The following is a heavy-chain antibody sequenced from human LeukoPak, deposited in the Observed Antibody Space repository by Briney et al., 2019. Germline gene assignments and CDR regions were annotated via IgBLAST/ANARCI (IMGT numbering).Heavy chain of an antibody. CDR2: ISYDGSNK. J-gene: IGHJ6*03. D-gene: IGHD1-26*01. Sequence: GGSLRLSCAASGFTFSSYAMHWVRQAPGKGLEWVAVISYDGSNKYYADSVKGRFTISRDNSKNTLYLQMNSLRAEDTAVYYCAREGVSGSYSRIGYYYYMDVWGKGTTVTVSS. V-gene: IGHV3-30*04. CDR1: GFTFSSYA. CDR3: AREGVSGSYSRIGYYYYMDV.